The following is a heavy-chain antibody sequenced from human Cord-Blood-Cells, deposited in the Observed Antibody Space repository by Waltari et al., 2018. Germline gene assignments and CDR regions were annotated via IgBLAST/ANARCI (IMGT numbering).Heavy chain of an antibody. J-gene: IGHJ3*02. V-gene: IGHV3-7*01. CDR3: ASLAAPDAFDI. CDR2: IKQDGSEK. CDR1: GFTFSSYW. Sequence: EVQLVESGGGLVQPGGSLRLSCAASGFTFSSYWMSWVRQAPGKGVGWVANIKQDGSEKYYVDSVKGRFTISRDNAKNSLYLQMNSLRAEDTAVYYCASLAAPDAFDIWGQGTMVTVSS. D-gene: IGHD6-6*01.